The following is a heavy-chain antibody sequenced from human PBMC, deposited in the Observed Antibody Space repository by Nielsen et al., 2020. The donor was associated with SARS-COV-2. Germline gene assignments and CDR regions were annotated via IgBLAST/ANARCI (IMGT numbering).Heavy chain of an antibody. V-gene: IGHV1-18*04. J-gene: IGHJ5*02. Sequence: ASVKVSCKASGYTFTSNDINWVRQAPGQGPEWMGWISTSSGNTNYAQKLQGRVIMTTDTSTTTVYMELRSLTSDDTAVYYCARDRDWNYGGPNCFDPWGQGTLVTVSS. CDR3: ARDRDWNYGGPNCFDP. CDR1: GYTFTSND. D-gene: IGHD1-7*01. CDR2: ISTSSGNT.